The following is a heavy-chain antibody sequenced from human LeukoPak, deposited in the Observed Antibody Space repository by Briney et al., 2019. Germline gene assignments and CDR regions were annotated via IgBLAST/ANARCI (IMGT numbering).Heavy chain of an antibody. D-gene: IGHD6-13*01. CDR2: IYTSEST. V-gene: IGHV4-61*02. CDR3: VRSSRWLYYYNYMDV. Sequence: SQTLSLTCTVSGGSLSSGSHYWSWSRQAAGKGPEWSGRIYTSESTDYNPSLESRATISVDTSKSQFSLKLNSVTAADTAVYYCVRSSRWLYYYNYMDVLGKGTTVTVSS. J-gene: IGHJ6*03. CDR1: GGSLSSGSHY.